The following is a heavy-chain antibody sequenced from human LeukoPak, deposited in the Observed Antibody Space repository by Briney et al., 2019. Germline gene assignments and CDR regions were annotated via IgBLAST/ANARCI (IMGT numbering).Heavy chain of an antibody. CDR2: IYYSGST. CDR3: GRHSSLGSGYYY. J-gene: IGHJ4*02. Sequence: SETLSLTCSVSGGSISSSSHYWGRIRQPPGKGLEWIGSIYYSGSTYYNPSLKSRVTISVDTSKNQFSLKPTSVTAADTAVYYCGRHSSLGSGYYYWGQGTLVTVSS. D-gene: IGHD3-3*01. V-gene: IGHV4-39*01. CDR1: GGSISSSSHY.